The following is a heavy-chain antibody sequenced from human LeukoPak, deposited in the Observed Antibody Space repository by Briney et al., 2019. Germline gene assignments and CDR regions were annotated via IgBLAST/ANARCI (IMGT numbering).Heavy chain of an antibody. J-gene: IGHJ4*02. CDR2: IKSKTDCGTT. CDR1: GFTFSNAW. CDR3: TTSVVTLYYFDY. Sequence: GSLSLSCAASGFTFSNAWLSWVRQAPGKGLEWVGRIKSKTDCGTTDYAAPVKGRFTISRDDSKNTLYLQMNSLKTEDTAVYYCTTSVVTLYYFDYWGQGTLVTVSS. V-gene: IGHV3-15*01. D-gene: IGHD4-23*01.